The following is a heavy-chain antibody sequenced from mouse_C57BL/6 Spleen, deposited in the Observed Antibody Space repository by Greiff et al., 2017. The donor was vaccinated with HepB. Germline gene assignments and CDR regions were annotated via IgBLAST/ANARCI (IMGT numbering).Heavy chain of an antibody. CDR3: ARRGYGNFDY. Sequence: QVHVKQPGAELVKPGASVKMSCKASGYTFTSYWITWVKQRPGQGLEWIGDIYPGSGSTNYNEKFKSKATLTVDTSSSTAYMQLSSLTSEDSAVYYCARRGYGNFDYWGQGTTLTVSS. V-gene: IGHV1-55*01. CDR1: GYTFTSYW. J-gene: IGHJ2*01. CDR2: IYPGSGST. D-gene: IGHD2-10*02.